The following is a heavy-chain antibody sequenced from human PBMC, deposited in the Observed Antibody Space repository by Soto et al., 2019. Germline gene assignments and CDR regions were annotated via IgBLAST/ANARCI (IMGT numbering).Heavy chain of an antibody. CDR2: IYHSGST. CDR3: ARDPPLPAAMVD. J-gene: IGHJ4*02. CDR1: GGSISSSNW. Sequence: PSETLSLTCAVSGGSISSSNWWSWVRQPPGKGLEWIGEIYHSGSTNYNPSLKSRVTISVDKSKNQFSLQLSSVTVADTALYYCARDPPLPAAMVDWGQGTLVTVSS. V-gene: IGHV4-4*02. D-gene: IGHD2-2*01.